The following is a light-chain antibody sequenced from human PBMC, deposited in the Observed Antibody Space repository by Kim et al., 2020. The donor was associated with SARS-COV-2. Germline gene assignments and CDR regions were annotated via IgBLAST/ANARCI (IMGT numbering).Light chain of an antibody. Sequence: ELTQPPSASGTPGQRVTISCSGSSSNIGRNAVDWYQHLPGTAPKLLIYTNYQRPSGVPDRFSGSKSGTSASLAISGLQSEDEADYYCASWDDSLNGHVFGTGTKVTVL. CDR1: SSNIGRNA. V-gene: IGLV1-44*01. CDR2: TNY. CDR3: ASWDDSLNGHV. J-gene: IGLJ1*01.